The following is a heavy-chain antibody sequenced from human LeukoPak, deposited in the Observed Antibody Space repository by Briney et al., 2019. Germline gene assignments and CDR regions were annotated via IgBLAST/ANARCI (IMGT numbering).Heavy chain of an antibody. CDR2: ISAYNGNT. V-gene: IGHV1-18*01. CDR1: GYTFTSYG. Sequence: PAASVKVSCKASGYTFTSYGISWVRRAPGRGLEWMGWISAYNGNTNYAQKLQGRVTMTTDTSTSTAYMELRSLRTDDTAVYHCARDFRRLKTGGYELGGYWGQGTLVTVSS. D-gene: IGHD5-12*01. J-gene: IGHJ4*02. CDR3: ARDFRRLKTGGYELGGY.